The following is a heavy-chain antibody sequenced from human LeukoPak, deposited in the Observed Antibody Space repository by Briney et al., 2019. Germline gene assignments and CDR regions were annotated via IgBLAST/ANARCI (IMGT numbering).Heavy chain of an antibody. Sequence: PGGSLRLSCAASGFTFRNYPVHWVRQAPGKGLEWVAVISYDGSNKYYADSVKGRFTISRDNSKNTLYLQMNSLRAEDTAVYYCAKGKYCSGGSCYWGVHYWGQGTLVTVSS. CDR3: AKGKYCSGGSCYWGVHY. J-gene: IGHJ4*02. CDR2: ISYDGSNK. CDR1: GFTFRNYP. V-gene: IGHV3-30*04. D-gene: IGHD2-15*01.